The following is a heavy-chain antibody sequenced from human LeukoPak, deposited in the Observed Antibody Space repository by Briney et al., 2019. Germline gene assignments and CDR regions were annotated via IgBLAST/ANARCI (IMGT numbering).Heavy chain of an antibody. CDR2: IYYSGSI. J-gene: IGHJ4*02. Sequence: SETLSLTCTVSGGSISTYYWSWIRQPPGKGLEWIGYIYYSGSINYNPSPKSRVTISVDTSKNQFSLKLTSVTAADTAVYYCARDREMATLYYFDYWGQGTLVTVSS. D-gene: IGHD5-24*01. CDR1: GGSISTYY. V-gene: IGHV4-59*12. CDR3: ARDREMATLYYFDY.